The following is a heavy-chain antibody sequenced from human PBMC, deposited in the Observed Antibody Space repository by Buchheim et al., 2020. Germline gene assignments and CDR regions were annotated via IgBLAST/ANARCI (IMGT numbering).Heavy chain of an antibody. CDR2: IYYSGST. J-gene: IGHJ6*02. D-gene: IGHD6-13*01. CDR1: GGSISSSSYY. CDR3: ARRSSSSWEKYYYYYYGMDV. V-gene: IGHV4-39*01. Sequence: QLQLQESGPGLVKPSETLSLTCTVSGGSISSSSYYWGWIRQPPGKGLEWIGSIYYSGSTYYNPSLKSRVTISVDTSKNQFSLKLSSVTAADTAVYYCARRSSSSWEKYYYYYYGMDVWGQGTT.